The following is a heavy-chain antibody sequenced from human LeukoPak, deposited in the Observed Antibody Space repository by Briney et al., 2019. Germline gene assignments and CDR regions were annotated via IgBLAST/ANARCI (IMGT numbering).Heavy chain of an antibody. Sequence: SQTLSLTFAISVDSVSNNNAAWNWIRQSPSRALEWLGRTYYRSKWYTDYAVSVSSRITINPDASKNQFSLQLNSVTPGDTAVYYCASSSLRGSDAFDIWGQGTMVTVSS. CDR3: ASSSLRGSDAFDI. CDR2: TYYRSKWYT. D-gene: IGHD3-16*01. V-gene: IGHV6-1*01. J-gene: IGHJ3*02. CDR1: VDSVSNNNAA.